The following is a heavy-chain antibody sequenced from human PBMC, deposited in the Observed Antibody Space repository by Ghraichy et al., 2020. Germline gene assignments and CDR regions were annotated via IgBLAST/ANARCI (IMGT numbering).Heavy chain of an antibody. J-gene: IGHJ6*03. CDR1: GGSISSSNW. Sequence: ESLNISCAVSGGSISSSNWWSWVRQPPGKGLEWIGEIFHSGSTNYSPSLKSRVTILVDTSKNQFSLKMNSVTAADTAVYYCARENYRPPGESYFYYYMDVWGKGTTVTVSS. CDR3: ARENYRPPGESYFYYYMDV. CDR2: IFHSGST. D-gene: IGHD1-7*01. V-gene: IGHV4-4*02.